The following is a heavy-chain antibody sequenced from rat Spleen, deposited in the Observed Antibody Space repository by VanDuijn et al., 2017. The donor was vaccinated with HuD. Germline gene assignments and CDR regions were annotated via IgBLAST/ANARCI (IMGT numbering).Heavy chain of an antibody. D-gene: IGHD1-12*02. Sequence: EVQLQESGPGPVKVSESLSLTCSVTGHSITSSYRWNWIRKFPGNRLEWMGYINSAGSTIYNPPLESRISITRDTFKNQFFLQVNSVTSEDTATYYCARSDGTHYYLPFANWGQGTLVTVSS. CDR2: INSAGST. J-gene: IGHJ3*01. CDR1: GHSITSSYR. CDR3: ARSDGTHYYLPFAN. V-gene: IGHV3-3*01.